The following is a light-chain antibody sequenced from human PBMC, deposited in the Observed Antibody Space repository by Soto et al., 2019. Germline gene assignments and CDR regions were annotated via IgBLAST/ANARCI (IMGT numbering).Light chain of an antibody. CDR1: NSNIASNT. J-gene: IGLJ1*01. Sequence: QSVLTQPPSASETPGQTVSISCSGSNSNIASNTVNWYQHLPGTAPKLLIYYNNQRPSGVPDRFSGSKSGTSASLAISGLQSEDESYYYCAAWDDTLKRYVFGTGTKLTVL. CDR2: YNN. V-gene: IGLV1-44*01. CDR3: AAWDDTLKRYV.